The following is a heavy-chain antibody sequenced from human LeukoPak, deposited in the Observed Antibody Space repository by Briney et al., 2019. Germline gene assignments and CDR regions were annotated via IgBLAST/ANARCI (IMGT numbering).Heavy chain of an antibody. D-gene: IGHD3-22*01. CDR2: ISGSGGST. CDR3: AKAPSMIVEENDY. V-gene: IGHV3-23*01. J-gene: IGHJ4*02. Sequence: PGGSLRLSCAASGFTFSSYAMSWVRQAPGKGLEWVSAISGSGGSTYYADSVKGRFTISGDNSKNTLYLQMNSLRAEDTAVYYCAKAPSMIVEENDYWGQGTLVTVSS. CDR1: GFTFSSYA.